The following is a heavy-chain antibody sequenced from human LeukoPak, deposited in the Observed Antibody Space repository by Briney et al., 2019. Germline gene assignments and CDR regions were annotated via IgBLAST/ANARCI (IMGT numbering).Heavy chain of an antibody. CDR3: ARPVWGSYRWDY. J-gene: IGHJ4*02. Sequence: ASVKVSCKVSGYTLTELSMHWVRQAPGKGLEWMGGFDPEDGETIYAQKFQGRVTMTEDTSTDTAYMELSSLRSEDTAVYYCARPVWGSYRWDYWGQGTLVTVSS. V-gene: IGHV1-24*01. CDR1: GYTLTELS. CDR2: FDPEDGET. D-gene: IGHD3-16*02.